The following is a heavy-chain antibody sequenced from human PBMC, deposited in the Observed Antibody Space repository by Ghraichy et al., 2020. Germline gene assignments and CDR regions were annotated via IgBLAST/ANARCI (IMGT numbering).Heavy chain of an antibody. CDR2: IYSGGST. V-gene: IGHV3-53*01. CDR1: GFTVSSNY. CDR3: ARAARPYYFDY. Sequence: LSLTCAASGFTVSSNYMSWVRQAPGKGLEWVSVIYSGGSTYYADSLKGRFTISRDNSKNTLYLQMNSLRAEDTAVYYCARAARPYYFDYWGQGTLVTVSS. J-gene: IGHJ4*02.